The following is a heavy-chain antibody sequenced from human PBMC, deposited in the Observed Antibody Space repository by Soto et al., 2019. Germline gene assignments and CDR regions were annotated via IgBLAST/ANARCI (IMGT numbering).Heavy chain of an antibody. Sequence: ASVKVSCKASGYTFTSYGISWVRQAPGQGLEWMGWISAYNGNTNYAQKLQGRVTMTTDTSTSTAYMELSSLRSEDTALYYCARAGQWLVRISRYFDYWGQGTLVTVSS. D-gene: IGHD6-19*01. CDR1: GYTFTSYG. CDR2: ISAYNGNT. CDR3: ARAGQWLVRISRYFDY. J-gene: IGHJ4*02. V-gene: IGHV1-18*01.